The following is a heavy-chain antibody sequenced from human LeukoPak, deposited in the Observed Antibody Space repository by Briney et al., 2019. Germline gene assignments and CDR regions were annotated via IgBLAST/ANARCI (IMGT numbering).Heavy chain of an antibody. CDR3: AKVLRFLEWLPFDY. D-gene: IGHD3-3*01. CDR1: GFPFSSYA. J-gene: IGHJ4*02. Sequence: GGSLRLSCAASGFPFSSYAMSWVRQAPGKGLEWVSAISGSGGSTYYADSVKGRFTISRDNSKNTLYLQMNSLRAEDTAVYYCAKVLRFLEWLPFDYWGQGTLVTVSS. CDR2: ISGSGGST. V-gene: IGHV3-23*01.